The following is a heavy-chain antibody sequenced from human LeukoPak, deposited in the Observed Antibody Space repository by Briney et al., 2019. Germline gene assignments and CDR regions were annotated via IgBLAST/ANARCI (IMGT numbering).Heavy chain of an antibody. J-gene: IGHJ4*02. CDR3: ARHNPYCSGGSCYDGGDY. CDR2: IYYSGST. Sequence: SETLSLTCAVYGGSFSSYYWSWIRQAPGKGLEWIGYIYYSGSTNYNPSLKSRVTISVDTSKNQFSLKLSSVTAADTAVYYCARHNPYCSGGSCYDGGDYWGQGTLVTVSS. CDR1: GGSFSSYY. D-gene: IGHD2-15*01. V-gene: IGHV4-59*08.